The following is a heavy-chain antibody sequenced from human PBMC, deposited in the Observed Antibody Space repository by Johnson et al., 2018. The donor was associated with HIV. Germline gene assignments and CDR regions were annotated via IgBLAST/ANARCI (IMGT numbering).Heavy chain of an antibody. CDR2: ICNVGNNK. J-gene: IGHJ3*02. CDR1: GVTFSSYG. V-gene: IGHV3-30*02. D-gene: IGHD4-17*01. Sequence: QVQLVESGGGVVQPGGSLRISCAASGVTFSSYGMHWVRQAPGKGLVGVAFICNVGNNKYYADSAKGRFTISRVNSKNTLYLQMNSLRAEDTAVYYCAKGNGDYRSDAFDIWGQGTMVTVSS. CDR3: AKGNGDYRSDAFDI.